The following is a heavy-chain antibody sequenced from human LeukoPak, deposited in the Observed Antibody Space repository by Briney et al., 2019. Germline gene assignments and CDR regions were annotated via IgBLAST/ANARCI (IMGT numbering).Heavy chain of an antibody. CDR3: ARGGGGYDYGYYYYMDV. J-gene: IGHJ6*03. CDR1: GGSFSGYY. D-gene: IGHD5-12*01. V-gene: IGHV4-34*01. Sequence: SETLSLTCAVYGGSFSGYYWSWIRQPPGKGLEWIGEINHSGSTNYNPSLKSRVTISVDTSKNQFSLKLSSVTAADTAVYYCARGGGGYDYGYYYYMDVWGKGTTVTISS. CDR2: INHSGST.